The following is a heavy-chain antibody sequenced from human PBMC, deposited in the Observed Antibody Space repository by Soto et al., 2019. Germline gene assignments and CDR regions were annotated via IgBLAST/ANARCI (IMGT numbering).Heavy chain of an antibody. J-gene: IGHJ4*02. V-gene: IGHV3-15*07. CDR2: IKSKNSGGTT. CDR1: GFNFDIAW. D-gene: IGHD3-10*01. Sequence: GGSLRLSCAASGFNFDIAWMNWVRQAPGEGLEWVGRIKSKNSGGTTKYAAPVKTRFTISRDDSKNMLFLQMNSLKTEDTAVYYCSTGNYGSLGIWGQGTLVTVSS. CDR3: STGNYGSLGI.